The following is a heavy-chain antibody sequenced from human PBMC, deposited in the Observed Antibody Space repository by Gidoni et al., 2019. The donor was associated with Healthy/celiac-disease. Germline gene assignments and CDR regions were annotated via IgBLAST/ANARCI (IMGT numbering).Heavy chain of an antibody. CDR1: GGSISSGGYS. Sequence: QLQLQESGSGLVKPSPTLSLTFAVSGGSISSGGYSWSWIRQPPGKGLEWIGYIYHSGSTYYNPSLKSRVTISVDRSKNQFSLKLSSVTAADTAVYYCARVVAVAHYDYWGQGTLVTVSS. CDR2: IYHSGST. V-gene: IGHV4-30-2*01. J-gene: IGHJ4*02. D-gene: IGHD6-19*01. CDR3: ARVVAVAHYDY.